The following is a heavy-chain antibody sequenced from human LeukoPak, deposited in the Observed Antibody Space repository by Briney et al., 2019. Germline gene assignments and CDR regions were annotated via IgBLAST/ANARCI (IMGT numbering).Heavy chain of an antibody. CDR3: ARDQGAVAGRGLNY. CDR1: GFTFNTYS. J-gene: IGHJ4*02. D-gene: IGHD6-19*01. V-gene: IGHV3-48*02. Sequence: PGGSLRLSCAASGFTFNTYSMNWVRQAPGKGLEWVSYISSSSSTIYYGDSVKGRFTISRDNAKNSLYLQMNSLRDEDTAVYYCARDQGAVAGRGLNYWGQGTLVTVSS. CDR2: ISSSSSTI.